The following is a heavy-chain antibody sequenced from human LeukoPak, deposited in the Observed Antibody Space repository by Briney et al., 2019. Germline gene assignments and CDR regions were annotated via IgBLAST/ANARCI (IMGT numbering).Heavy chain of an antibody. D-gene: IGHD6-13*01. Sequence: GGSLRLSCAASGFTFSSYAMHWVRQAPGKGLEWVAVISYDGSNKYYADSVKGRFTISRDNSKNTLHLQMNSLRAEDTAIYYCAKWGSAAGFDYWGQGTLVTVSS. CDR3: AKWGSAAGFDY. CDR1: GFTFSSYA. CDR2: ISYDGSNK. J-gene: IGHJ4*02. V-gene: IGHV3-30*04.